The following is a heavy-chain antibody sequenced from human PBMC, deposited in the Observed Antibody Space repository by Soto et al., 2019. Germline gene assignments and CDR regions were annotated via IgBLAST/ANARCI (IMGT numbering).Heavy chain of an antibody. Sequence: ASVKVSCKASGGTFSSYAISWVRQAPGQGLEWMGGIIPIFGTANYAQKFQGRVTITADESTSTAYMELSSLRSEDTAVYYCALGPPGIVVPAAILGWFDPWGQGTLVTVPQ. CDR2: IIPIFGTA. V-gene: IGHV1-69*13. CDR3: ALGPPGIVVPAAILGWFDP. D-gene: IGHD2-2*02. CDR1: GGTFSSYA. J-gene: IGHJ5*02.